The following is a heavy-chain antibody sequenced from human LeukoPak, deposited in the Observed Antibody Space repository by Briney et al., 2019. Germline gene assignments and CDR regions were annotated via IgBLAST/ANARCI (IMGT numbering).Heavy chain of an antibody. CDR2: IIPIFGTA. CDR1: GGTFSSYA. CDR3: AGGGGIAAAGTNYYYYYMDV. J-gene: IGHJ6*03. D-gene: IGHD6-13*01. Sequence: SVKVSCKASGGTFSSYAISWVRQAPGQGLEWMGGIIPIFGTANYAQKFQGRVTITTDESTSTAYMELSSLRFEDTAAYYCAGGGGIAAAGTNYYYYYMDVWGKGTTVTVSS. V-gene: IGHV1-69*05.